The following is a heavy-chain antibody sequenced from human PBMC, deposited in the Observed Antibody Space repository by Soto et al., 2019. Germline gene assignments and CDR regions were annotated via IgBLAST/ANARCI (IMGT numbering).Heavy chain of an antibody. CDR3: VRDRTTFTLFDY. CDR2: ISTDGTTI. D-gene: IGHD3-3*02. CDR1: GFSFTSYW. J-gene: IGHJ4*02. Sequence: PGGSLRLSCAASGFSFTSYWMHWVRQAPGKGLEWISRISTDGTTIGFAASVRGRFTASRDNAKNTVYLQLNSLRVDDTAVYYCVRDRTTFTLFDYWGQGTLVTVSS. V-gene: IGHV3-74*01.